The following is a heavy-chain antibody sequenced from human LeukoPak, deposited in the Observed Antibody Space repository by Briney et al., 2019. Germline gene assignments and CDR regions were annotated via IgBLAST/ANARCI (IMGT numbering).Heavy chain of an antibody. CDR3: TRQKDVGAYDY. V-gene: IGHV3-73*01. CDR1: GFTFSGSA. J-gene: IGHJ4*02. CDR2: IRSTANGYAT. D-gene: IGHD1-26*01. Sequence: GGSLRLSCAASGFTFSGSALHWVRQASGKGLEWVGRIRSTANGYATAYAASVKGRFTISRDDSKNTAYLQMNSLKTEDTAVYYCTRQKDVGAYDYWGQGTLVTVSS.